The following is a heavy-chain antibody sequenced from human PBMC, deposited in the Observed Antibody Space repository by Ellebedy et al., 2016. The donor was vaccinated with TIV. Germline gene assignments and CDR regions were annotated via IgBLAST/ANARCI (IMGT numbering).Heavy chain of an antibody. D-gene: IGHD3-10*01. CDR1: GGSISGYY. CDR3: ARGSYLALDS. CDR2: IHSSGST. J-gene: IGHJ4*02. V-gene: IGHV4-4*07. Sequence: SETLSLTXTVSGGSISGYYWNWIRQPAGRGLEWIGRIHSSGSTHLNPSLGTRVTLSMDTSENQFSLNLNSVTAADTAVYYCARGSYLALDSWGQGTLVTVCS.